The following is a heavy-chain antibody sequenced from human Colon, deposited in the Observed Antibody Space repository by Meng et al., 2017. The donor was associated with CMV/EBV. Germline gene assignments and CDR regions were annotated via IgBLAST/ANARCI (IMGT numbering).Heavy chain of an antibody. CDR3: AKDMSPPITMFGIETPHTSYGMDD. V-gene: IGHV3-9*01. J-gene: IGHJ6*02. CDR1: GFTFAEYA. CDR2: ISWNSADI. D-gene: IGHD3-3*01. Sequence: GGSLRLSCEAAGFTFAEYAMHWVRQAPGKGLEWVALISWNSADIGYADSVKGRFNISRDDAKNSLYLQMNSLRPEDTALYYSAKDMSPPITMFGIETPHTSYGMDDWGQGTTVTVSS.